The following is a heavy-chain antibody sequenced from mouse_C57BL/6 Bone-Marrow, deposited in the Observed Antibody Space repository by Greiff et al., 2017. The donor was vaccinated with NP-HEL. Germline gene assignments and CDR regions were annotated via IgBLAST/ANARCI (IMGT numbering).Heavy chain of an antibody. J-gene: IGHJ1*03. D-gene: IGHD1-1*01. CDR3: ARRDYYGSSFYWYFDV. CDR2: IYPRSGNT. V-gene: IGHV1-81*01. Sequence: QVQLKESGAELARPGASVKLSCKASGYTFTSYGISWVKQRTGQGLEWIGEIYPRSGNTYYNEKFKGKATLTADKSSSTAYMELRSLPSEDSAVYFCARRDYYGSSFYWYFDVWGTGTTVTVSS. CDR1: GYTFTSYG.